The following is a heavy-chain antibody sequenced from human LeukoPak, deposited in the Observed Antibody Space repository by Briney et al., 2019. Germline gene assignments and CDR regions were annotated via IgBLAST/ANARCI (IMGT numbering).Heavy chain of an antibody. Sequence: GGSLRLSCAASGLTFSSYALAWVRQAPGKGLEWVSAISGSGGTTYYADSVKGHFTISRDNSKNTLYLQMNSLRAEDTAVYDCAKNFYGDYNFFFDYWGQGTLVTVSS. CDR1: GLTFSSYA. V-gene: IGHV3-23*01. CDR2: ISGSGGTT. J-gene: IGHJ4*02. D-gene: IGHD4-17*01. CDR3: AKNFYGDYNFFFDY.